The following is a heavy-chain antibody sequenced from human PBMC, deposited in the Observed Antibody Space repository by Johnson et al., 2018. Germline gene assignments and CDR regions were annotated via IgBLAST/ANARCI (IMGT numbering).Heavy chain of an antibody. J-gene: IGHJ6*03. CDR3: GGGRLTGYYYYYMDV. Sequence: QVQLVQSGGGVVQPGRSRRLSCAASGFIFSSYAIHWVRQAPGKGLEWVAVISYDGNNKYYADSVKGRFTISRDNAKNSRYLQMNSLRAEDTAVYYCGGGRLTGYYYYYMDVWGKGTTVTVSS. V-gene: IGHV3-30-3*01. CDR1: GFIFSSYA. D-gene: IGHD3-9*01. CDR2: ISYDGNNK.